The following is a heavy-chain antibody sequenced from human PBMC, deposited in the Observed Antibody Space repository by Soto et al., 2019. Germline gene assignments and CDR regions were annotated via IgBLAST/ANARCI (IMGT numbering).Heavy chain of an antibody. J-gene: IGHJ5*02. CDR3: ARDVYSSGDDWFDP. CDR2: ISAYNGNT. Sequence: ASVKVSCKASGYTFTSYGISWVRQAPGQGLEWMGWISAYNGNTNYAQKLQGRVTMTTDTSTSTAYMELRSLRSDDTAVYYCARDVYSSGDDWFDPWGQGTLVTVPQ. D-gene: IGHD6-19*01. CDR1: GYTFTSYG. V-gene: IGHV1-18*01.